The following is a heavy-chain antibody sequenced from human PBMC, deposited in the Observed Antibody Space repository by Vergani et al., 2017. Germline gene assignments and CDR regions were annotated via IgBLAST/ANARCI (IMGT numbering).Heavy chain of an antibody. V-gene: IGHV3-30*02. D-gene: IGHD5-18*01. CDR3: AKGLDTTMVPLGMDV. J-gene: IGHJ6*02. CDR1: GFTFSSYG. CDR2: IRFDGNKK. Sequence: QVELVESGGGVVQPGGSPRLSCVASGFTFSSYGIHWVRQAPGKGLQWVAFIRFDGNKKYFADSVRGRLTLSRDNSRNTLYLQMNSLRVEDTAVYYCAKGLDTTMVPLGMDVWGQGTTVTVSS.